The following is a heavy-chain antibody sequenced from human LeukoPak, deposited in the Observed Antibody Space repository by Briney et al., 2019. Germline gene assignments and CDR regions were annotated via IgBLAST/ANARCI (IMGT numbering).Heavy chain of an antibody. CDR2: ISSSSSYI. CDR1: GFTFSSYS. J-gene: IGHJ4*02. V-gene: IGHV3-21*01. CDR3: ARDSQAVGTDFDY. D-gene: IGHD6-13*01. Sequence: GGSLRLSCAASGFTFSSYSMNWVRQAPGKGLEWVSSISSSSSYIYYADSVKGRFTISRDNAKNSLYLQMNSLRAEDTAVYYCARDSQAVGTDFDYWGQGTLVTVSS.